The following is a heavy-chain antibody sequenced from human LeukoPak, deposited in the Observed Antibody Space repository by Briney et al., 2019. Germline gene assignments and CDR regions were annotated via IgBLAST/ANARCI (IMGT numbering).Heavy chain of an antibody. D-gene: IGHD3-22*01. V-gene: IGHV3-33*01. CDR3: ARGSDDSSGYSRLDY. CDR2: IWYDGSNK. CDR1: GFTFSSYG. J-gene: IGHJ4*02. Sequence: PGGSLRLSCAASGFTFSSYGMHWVRQAPGKGLEWVAVIWYDGSNKYYADSVKGRFTISRDNSKNTLYLQMNRLRAEDTAVYYCARGSDDSSGYSRLDYWGQGTLVTVSS.